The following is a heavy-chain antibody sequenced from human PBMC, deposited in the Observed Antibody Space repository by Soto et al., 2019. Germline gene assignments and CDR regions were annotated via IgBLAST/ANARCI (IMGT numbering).Heavy chain of an antibody. CDR1: GLTFSSYG. J-gene: IGHJ2*01. CDR3: WRSIAAQGRYFDL. CDR2: ISYDGSNK. Sequence: QVQLVESGGGVVQAGRSMRLSCAASGLTFSSYGMHWVRQAPGKGLEWVAVISYDGSNKYYADSVKGRFTISRDNSKNTLYLQMNSLRAEDTAVYYCWRSIAAQGRYFDLWGRGTLVTVSS. D-gene: IGHD6-6*01. V-gene: IGHV3-30*03.